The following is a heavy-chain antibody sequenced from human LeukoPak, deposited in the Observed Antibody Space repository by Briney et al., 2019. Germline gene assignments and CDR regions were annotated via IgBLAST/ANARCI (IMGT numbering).Heavy chain of an antibody. CDR1: GFTFSGYE. J-gene: IGHJ4*02. D-gene: IGHD3-22*01. V-gene: IGHV3-48*03. CDR2: NSSSGDRTL. CDR3: ARESDGGGYRFDL. Sequence: GGSLRLSCAASGFTFSGYEMIWVRQAPGEGLEWLSYNSSSGDRTLYYAGPVRRRYTVSRDNDRNSLFLQMNALTTEDTPIYYCARESDGGGYRFDLWGEGALVRVS.